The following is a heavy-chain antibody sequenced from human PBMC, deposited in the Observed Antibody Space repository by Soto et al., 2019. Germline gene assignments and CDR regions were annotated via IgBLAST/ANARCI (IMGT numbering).Heavy chain of an antibody. V-gene: IGHV4-59*01. D-gene: IGHD6-19*01. Sequence: SETLSLTCTVSGGSISPYYWTWIRQPPGKGLEWIGYIYYSGSTDYNPSLKTRVTMSLDTSKSQFSLNLSSVTAADTAVYYCARGDRVWQWLPAHWGPGTLVTVSS. CDR3: ARGDRVWQWLPAH. J-gene: IGHJ4*02. CDR2: IYYSGST. CDR1: GGSISPYY.